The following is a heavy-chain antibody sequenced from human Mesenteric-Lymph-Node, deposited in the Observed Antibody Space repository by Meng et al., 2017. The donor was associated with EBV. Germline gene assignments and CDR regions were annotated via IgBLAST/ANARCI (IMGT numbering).Heavy chain of an antibody. CDR3: ARGVMTTVTTLFYFDS. J-gene: IGHJ4*02. V-gene: IGHV4-61*03. D-gene: IGHD4-17*01. CDR2: IYYSGST. CDR1: GGSVSSGSYF. Sequence: QVQLQESGPGLVKPSETLSLTCTVSGGSVSSGSYFWSWIRQPPGKGLEWIGYIYYSGSTNYNPSLKSRVTISGDRSRNRFSLKVDSVTAADTALYYCARGVMTTVTTLFYFDSWGQGPLVTVSS.